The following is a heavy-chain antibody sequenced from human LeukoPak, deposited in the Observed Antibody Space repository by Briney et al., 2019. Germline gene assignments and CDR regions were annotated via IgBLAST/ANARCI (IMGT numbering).Heavy chain of an antibody. CDR3: ARYCSSTSCYRSPDAFDI. Sequence: GGSLRLSCAASGFTFSSYAMSWVRQVPGKGLEWVSAISGSGGSTYYADSVKGRFTISRDNSKNTLYLQMNSLRAEDTAVYYCARYCSSTSCYRSPDAFDIWGQGTMVTVSS. V-gene: IGHV3-23*01. CDR2: ISGSGGST. D-gene: IGHD2-2*01. CDR1: GFTFSSYA. J-gene: IGHJ3*02.